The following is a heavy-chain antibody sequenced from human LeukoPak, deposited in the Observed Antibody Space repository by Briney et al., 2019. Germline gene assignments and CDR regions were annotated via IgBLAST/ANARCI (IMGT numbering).Heavy chain of an antibody. CDR2: ISSSSAII. Sequence: PGGSLRLSCVASGFTFSSHGMNWVRQAPGKGLEWVSNISSSSAIITYADSVKGRFTISRDNAKKSLYLQMNSLRAEDTAVYYCAREPDTAMDYWGQGTLVTVSS. CDR3: AREPDTAMDY. D-gene: IGHD5-18*01. J-gene: IGHJ4*02. CDR1: GFTFSSHG. V-gene: IGHV3-48*01.